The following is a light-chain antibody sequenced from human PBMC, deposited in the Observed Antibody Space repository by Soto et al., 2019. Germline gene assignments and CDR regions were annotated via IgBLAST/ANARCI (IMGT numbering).Light chain of an antibody. CDR1: GSDIGTYNR. Sequence: QSVLTQPPSVSGSPGQSVAISCTGTGSDIGTYNRVSWYQQPPGTAPKLMIYDVSDRPSGVPDRFSGSKSGNTASLTISGLQAEDEADYYCSSSTSSSTYVLGTGTKVTVL. CDR2: DVS. V-gene: IGLV2-18*02. J-gene: IGLJ1*01. CDR3: SSSTSSSTYV.